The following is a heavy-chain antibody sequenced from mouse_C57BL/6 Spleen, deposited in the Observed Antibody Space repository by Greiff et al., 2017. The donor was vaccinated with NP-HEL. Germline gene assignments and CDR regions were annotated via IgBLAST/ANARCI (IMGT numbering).Heavy chain of an antibody. J-gene: IGHJ4*01. D-gene: IGHD1-1*01. V-gene: IGHV5-9*01. CDR2: ISGGGGNT. Sequence: EVKLVESGGGLVKPGGSLKLSCAASGFTFSSYTMSWVRQTPEKRLEWVATISGGGGNTYYPDSVKGRFTISRDNAKNTLYLQMSSLRSEDTALYYCPRHEVYYYGSSYVRYAMDYWGQGTSVTVSS. CDR3: PRHEVYYYGSSYVRYAMDY. CDR1: GFTFSSYT.